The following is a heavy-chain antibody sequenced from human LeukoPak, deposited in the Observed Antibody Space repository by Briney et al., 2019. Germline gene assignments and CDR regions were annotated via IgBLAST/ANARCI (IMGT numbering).Heavy chain of an antibody. CDR3: ARVHYYDSSGYFDY. V-gene: IGHV1-18*01. D-gene: IGHD3-22*01. CDR1: GYTFTSYG. J-gene: IGHJ4*02. Sequence: ASVKVSCKASGYTFTSYGISWVRQAPGQGLEWMGWISAYNGNTNYAQKLQGRVTMTTDTSTSTAYMELRSLRSDDTAVYYCARVHYYDSSGYFDYWGQGTLVTVSS. CDR2: ISAYNGNT.